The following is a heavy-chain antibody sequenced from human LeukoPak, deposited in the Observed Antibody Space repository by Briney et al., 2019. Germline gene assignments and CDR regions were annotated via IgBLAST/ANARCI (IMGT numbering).Heavy chain of an antibody. V-gene: IGHV3-21*01. CDR3: ARDLKNDFWSGGAFDI. D-gene: IGHD3-3*01. J-gene: IGHJ3*02. CDR2: IGNSSYI. Sequence: SGGSLRLSCSASGFSFSTYNMNWVPQAPGKGLEWVKSIGNSSYIYYAYSVRGRFTVSRDNAKNSLSLQLNSLRAEDSAVYYCARDLKNDFWSGGAFDIWGQGTMVTVSS. CDR1: GFSFSTYN.